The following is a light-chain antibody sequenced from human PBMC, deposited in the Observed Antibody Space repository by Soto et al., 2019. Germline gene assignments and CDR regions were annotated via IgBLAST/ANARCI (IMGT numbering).Light chain of an antibody. J-gene: IGKJ4*01. Sequence: DIVLTQSPGTLSLSPGERATLSCRASQSVRGTSLAWYQQKPGQAPRLLIYDASSRATGIPDRFSGGGSGTDFTLTISRLEPEDFAVYYCQHYVTWPLTFGGGTKVE. V-gene: IGKV3-20*01. CDR1: QSVRGTS. CDR2: DAS. CDR3: QHYVTWPLT.